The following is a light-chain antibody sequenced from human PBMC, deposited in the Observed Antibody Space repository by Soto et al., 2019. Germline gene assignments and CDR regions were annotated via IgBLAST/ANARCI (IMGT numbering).Light chain of an antibody. CDR3: ASWDDRLGAVI. V-gene: IGLV1-47*02. CDR1: SSNIGGTNY. J-gene: IGLJ2*01. Sequence: QSVLTQPPSASGTPGQRVFISCSGSSSNIGGTNYAYWYQQLPGAAPKLLMHSNNLRPSGVPERISGSKSGTLASLAISGLRSEDEAVYYCASWDDRLGAVIFGGGTKLTVL. CDR2: SNN.